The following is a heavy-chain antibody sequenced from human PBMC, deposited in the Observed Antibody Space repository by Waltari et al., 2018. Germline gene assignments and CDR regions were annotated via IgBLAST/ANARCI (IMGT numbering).Heavy chain of an antibody. CDR1: GYTFTSYG. J-gene: IGHJ5*02. V-gene: IGHV1-18*01. CDR3: ARDKVGSEYGASGNWFDP. CDR2: ISAYNGNT. Sequence: QVQLVQSGAEVKKPGASVKVSCKAPGYTFTSYGISWVRQAPGQGLEWMGWISAYNGNTNYAQKLQGRVTMTTDTSTSTAYMELRSLRSDDTAVYYCARDKVGSEYGASGNWFDPWGQGTLVTVSS. D-gene: IGHD1-26*01.